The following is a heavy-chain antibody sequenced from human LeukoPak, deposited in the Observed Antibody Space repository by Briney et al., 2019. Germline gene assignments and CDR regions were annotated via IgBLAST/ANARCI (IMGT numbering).Heavy chain of an antibody. V-gene: IGHV3-66*01. J-gene: IGHJ4*02. CDR1: GLTVSSNY. CDR3: ARSADSSGYYDY. Sequence: PGGSLRLSCAASGLTVSSNYMSWVRQAPGKGLEWVSVIYSGGSTYYADSVKGRFTISRDNSKNTLYPQMNSLRAEDTAVYYCARSADSSGYYDYWGQGTLVTVSS. CDR2: IYSGGST. D-gene: IGHD3-22*01.